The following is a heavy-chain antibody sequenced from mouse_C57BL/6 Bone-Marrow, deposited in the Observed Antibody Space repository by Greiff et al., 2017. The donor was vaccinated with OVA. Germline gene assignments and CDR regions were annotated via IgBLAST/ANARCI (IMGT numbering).Heavy chain of an antibody. V-gene: IGHV5-4*01. CDR3: AREGGSSYGFAY. J-gene: IGHJ3*01. CDR1: GFTFSSYA. CDR2: ISDGGSYT. D-gene: IGHD1-1*01. Sequence: DVQLVESGGGLVKPGGSLKLSCAASGFTFSSYAMSWVRQTPEKRLEWVATISDGGSYTYYPDNVKGRFTISRDNAKNNLYLQMSHLKSEDTAMYYCAREGGSSYGFAYWGQGTLVTVSA.